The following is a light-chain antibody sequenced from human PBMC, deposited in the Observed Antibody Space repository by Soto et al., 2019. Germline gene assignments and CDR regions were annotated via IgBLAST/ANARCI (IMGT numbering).Light chain of an antibody. CDR1: QSASSSY. CDR3: QQYGSSLWT. V-gene: IGKV3-20*01. J-gene: IGKJ1*01. Sequence: ELVLTQSPGTLSLSPGERATLSCRASQSASSSYLAWYQQKPGQAPRLLIYGASSRATGIPDRCSGSGSGTDFTLTISRLEPEDFAVYYCQQYGSSLWTFGQGTKVDIK. CDR2: GAS.